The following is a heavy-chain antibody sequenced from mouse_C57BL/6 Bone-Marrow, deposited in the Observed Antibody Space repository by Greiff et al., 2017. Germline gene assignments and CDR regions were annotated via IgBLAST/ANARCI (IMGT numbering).Heavy chain of an antibody. Sequence: QVQLQQPGAELVKPGASVKLSCKASGYTFTSYWMHWVKQRPGRGLEWIGRIDTNRSGTKYNEKFKSKATLTVDNPYSTAYMQLSSLTSEDSSGYYAANSYGISWFAYWGQGTLGTVSA. D-gene: IGHD1-1*02. V-gene: IGHV1-72*01. J-gene: IGHJ3*01. CDR1: GYTFTSYW. CDR3: ANSYGISWFAY. CDR2: IDTNRSGT.